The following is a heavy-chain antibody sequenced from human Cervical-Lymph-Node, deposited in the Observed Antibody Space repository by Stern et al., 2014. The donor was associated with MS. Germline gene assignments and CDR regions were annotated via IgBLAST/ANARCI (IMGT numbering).Heavy chain of an antibody. J-gene: IGHJ4*02. CDR2: ISNSGSTI. CDR3: ATGARNYYGSGSPHNDY. CDR1: GFTFSDYY. V-gene: IGHV3-11*01. D-gene: IGHD3-10*01. Sequence: QVQLVESGGGLVKPGGSLRLSCSASGFTFSDYYMSWIRQAPGKGLEWVSYISNSGSTIFYADSVKGRFTISRDNAKKSLYLQMNSLRAEDTAVYYCATGARNYYGSGSPHNDYWGQGTLVTVSS.